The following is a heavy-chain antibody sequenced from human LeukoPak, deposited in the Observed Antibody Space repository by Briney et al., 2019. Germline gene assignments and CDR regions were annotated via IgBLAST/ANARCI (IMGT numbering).Heavy chain of an antibody. CDR2: ISGSGSYT. J-gene: IGHJ4*02. CDR1: GFTVSDYS. V-gene: IGHV3-23*01. D-gene: IGHD6-13*01. CDR3: AKPQLDSSSWYEIGY. Sequence: LAGGSLRLSCAASGFTVSDYSMSWVRQAPGKGLEWVSAISGSGSYTDYADSVKGRFTISKDNSKNTLYLQMNSLRAEDTAVYYCAKPQLDSSSWYEIGYWGQGTLVTVSS.